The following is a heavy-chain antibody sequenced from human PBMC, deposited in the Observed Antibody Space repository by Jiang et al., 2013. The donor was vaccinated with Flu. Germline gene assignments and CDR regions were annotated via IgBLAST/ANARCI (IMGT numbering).Heavy chain of an antibody. CDR2: VYPADSDT. CDR3: VRSFRGEVRVVY. V-gene: IGHV5-51*01. Sequence: SCKGSGYSFSNYWIGWVRQMPGKGLEWMGIVYPADSDTRYNPSFQGQVAISADKSTATAYLQWSSLKASDTAMYYCVRSFRGEVRVVYWGQGTLVTVSS. CDR1: GYSFSNYW. J-gene: IGHJ4*02. D-gene: IGHD3-16*01.